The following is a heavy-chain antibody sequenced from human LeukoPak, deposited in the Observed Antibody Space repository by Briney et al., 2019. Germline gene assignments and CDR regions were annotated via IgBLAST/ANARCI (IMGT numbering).Heavy chain of an antibody. Sequence: GGSLRLSCAASGFTFSSYAMHWVRQAPGKGLEYVSAISSNGGSTYYANSVKGRFTISRDNSKNTLYPQMGSLRAEDMAVYYCARVVFDCSSTSCYDGGYNWFDPWGQGTLVTVS. CDR2: ISSNGGST. CDR3: ARVVFDCSSTSCYDGGYNWFDP. CDR1: GFTFSSYA. V-gene: IGHV3-64*01. D-gene: IGHD2-2*01. J-gene: IGHJ5*02.